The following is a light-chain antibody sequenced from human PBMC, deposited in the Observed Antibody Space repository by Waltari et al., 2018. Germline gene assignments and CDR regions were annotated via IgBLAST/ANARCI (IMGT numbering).Light chain of an antibody. CDR1: SPTIGITY. Sequence: QSVLTLPPSVSAAPGQKVTIPCSGSSPTIGITYVSWYQQSPGTAPKLLIYEDNKRPSGIPDRFSASKSGTSATLGIHGVQTGDEADYYCGTWDSSLSVGVFGGGTKVTVV. J-gene: IGLJ2*01. V-gene: IGLV1-51*01. CDR3: GTWDSSLSVGV. CDR2: EDN.